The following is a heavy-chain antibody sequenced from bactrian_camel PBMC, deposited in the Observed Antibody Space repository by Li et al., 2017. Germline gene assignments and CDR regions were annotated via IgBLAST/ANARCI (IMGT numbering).Heavy chain of an antibody. D-gene: IGHD1*01. V-gene: IGHV3S53*01. CDR3: AADDGERIRDCATVEEEDWD. CDR2: IYYGLS. CDR1: GSTVSRNV. Sequence: VQLVESGGGSVQAGGSLTLSCAASGSTVSRNVMAWFRQAPGKEREGVAAIYYGLSYFADSVKGRFTLSRDSAKNTVYLQMDRLKPEDTAMYYCAADDGERIRDCATVEEEDWDWYQGTQVTVS. J-gene: IGHJ4*01.